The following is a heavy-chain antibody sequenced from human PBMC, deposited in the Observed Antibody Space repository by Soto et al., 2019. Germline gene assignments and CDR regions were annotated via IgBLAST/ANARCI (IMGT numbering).Heavy chain of an antibody. V-gene: IGHV3-30*18. CDR3: AKDQGYGDYGKAFDI. CDR2: ISYDGSNK. J-gene: IGHJ3*02. Sequence: GGSLRLSCAASGFTFSSYGMHWVRQAPGKGLEWVAVISYDGSNKYYADSVKGRFTISRDNSKNTLYLQMNSLRAEDTAVYYCAKDQGYGDYGKAFDIWGQGTMVTVSS. CDR1: GFTFSSYG. D-gene: IGHD4-17*01.